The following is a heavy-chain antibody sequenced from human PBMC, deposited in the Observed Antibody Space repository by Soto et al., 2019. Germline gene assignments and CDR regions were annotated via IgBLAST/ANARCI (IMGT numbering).Heavy chain of an antibody. CDR3: ARGKSDSSGWFFYIWSAFDI. J-gene: IGHJ3*02. CDR2: INAGNGNT. D-gene: IGHD6-19*01. Sequence: ASVKVSCKASGYTFTSYAMHWVRQAPGQRLEWMGWINAGNGNTKYSQKFQGRVTITRDTSASTAYMELSSLRSEDTAVYYCARGKSDSSGWFFYIWSAFDIWGQGTMVTVSS. V-gene: IGHV1-3*01. CDR1: GYTFTSYA.